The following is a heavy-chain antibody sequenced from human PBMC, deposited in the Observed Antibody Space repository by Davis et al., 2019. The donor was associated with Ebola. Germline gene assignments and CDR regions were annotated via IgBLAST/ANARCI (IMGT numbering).Heavy chain of an antibody. D-gene: IGHD5-24*01. CDR1: GGSIFTSNW. CDR3: ASRGDGFIPD. J-gene: IGHJ4*02. Sequence: SETLSLTCDVSGGSIFTSNWWSWVRQSPGRAPEWIGEIYHGGGTNYNPSLKSRVTMSVDKSKNQFSLRLTSVTAADTAVYYCASRGDGFIPDWGQGTLVTVSS. V-gene: IGHV4-4*02. CDR2: IYHGGGT.